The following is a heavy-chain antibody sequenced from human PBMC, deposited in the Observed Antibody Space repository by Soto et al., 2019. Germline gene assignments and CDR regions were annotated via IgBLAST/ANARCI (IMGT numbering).Heavy chain of an antibody. CDR2: IYHTGST. J-gene: IGHJ5*02. Sequence: SATLSLTCTVSGASIISLDYYWTWIRQPPGKGLEWIGYIYHTGSTNYNPSLESRVAISVDTSKNQFSLKLSSVTAADTAVYYCARTMTTVPRWFGPWGQGTLVTVSS. CDR3: ARTMTTVPRWFGP. CDR1: GASIISLDYY. D-gene: IGHD4-17*01. V-gene: IGHV4-61*08.